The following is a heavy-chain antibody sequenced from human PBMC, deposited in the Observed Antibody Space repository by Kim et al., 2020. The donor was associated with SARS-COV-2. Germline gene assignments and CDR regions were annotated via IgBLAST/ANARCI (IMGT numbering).Heavy chain of an antibody. CDR2: IYNDGRT. J-gene: IGHJ4*02. CDR1: GFIVSRNH. D-gene: IGHD1-26*01. Sequence: WGSLRLSCAASGFIVSRNHMTWVRQAPGKGLEWVSLIYNDGRTFYADSVEGRFTISRDSSKNTLYLQMNSLRADDTAVYYCARDGTYRLEYWGQGTLITV. CDR3: ARDGTYRLEY. V-gene: IGHV3-53*01.